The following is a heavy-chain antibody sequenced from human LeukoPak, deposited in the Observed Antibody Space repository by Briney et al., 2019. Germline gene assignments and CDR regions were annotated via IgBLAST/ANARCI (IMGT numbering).Heavy chain of an antibody. J-gene: IGHJ4*02. CDR1: GGSISSGSYY. D-gene: IGHD6-19*01. CDR3: ARGIAVAGTKD. CDR2: IYTSGST. Sequence: SETLSLTCTVSGGSISSGSYYWSWIRQPAGKGLEWIGRIYTSGSTNYNPSLKSRVTISVDTSKNQFSLKLSSVTAADTAVYYCARGIAVAGTKDWGQGTLVTVSS. V-gene: IGHV4-61*02.